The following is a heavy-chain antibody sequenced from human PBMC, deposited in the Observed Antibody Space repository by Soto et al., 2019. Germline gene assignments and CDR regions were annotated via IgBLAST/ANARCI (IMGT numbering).Heavy chain of an antibody. D-gene: IGHD2-2*01. Sequence: SVKVSCKASGGTFSSYAISWVRQAPGQGLEWMGGIIPIFGTANYAQKFQGRVTITADESTSTAYMELSSLRSEDTAVYYCARDIEVPAAIDWFDPWGQGTLVTVSS. CDR2: IIPIFGTA. V-gene: IGHV1-69*13. CDR3: ARDIEVPAAIDWFDP. CDR1: GGTFSSYA. J-gene: IGHJ5*02.